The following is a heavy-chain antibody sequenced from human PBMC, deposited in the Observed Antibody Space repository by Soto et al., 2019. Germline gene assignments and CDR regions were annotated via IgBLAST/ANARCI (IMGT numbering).Heavy chain of an antibody. CDR1: GFTFSSYA. J-gene: IGHJ4*02. Sequence: PGGSLRLSCAASGFTFSSYAMHWVRQAPGKGLEWVAVISYDGSNKYYADSVKGPFTISRDNSKNTLYLQMNSLRAEDTAVYYCARAHYGDYDGSYFDYWGQGTLVTVSS. CDR2: ISYDGSNK. CDR3: ARAHYGDYDGSYFDY. V-gene: IGHV3-30-3*01. D-gene: IGHD4-17*01.